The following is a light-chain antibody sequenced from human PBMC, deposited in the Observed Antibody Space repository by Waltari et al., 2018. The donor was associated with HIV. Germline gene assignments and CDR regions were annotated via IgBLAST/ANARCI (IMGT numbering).Light chain of an antibody. CDR1: RYNVGSYDY. V-gene: IGLV2-8*01. CDR3: SSYAGVNVFV. CDR2: EVN. J-gene: IGLJ1*01. Sequence: QSALTQPPSASGSPGQSVTISCTGTRYNVGSYDYVTWFQVHPGKAPKLLIYEVNKRPSGVPDRFFGSKSGNTASLTVSGLQAEDEGDYYCSSYAGVNVFVFGTGTKVTVL.